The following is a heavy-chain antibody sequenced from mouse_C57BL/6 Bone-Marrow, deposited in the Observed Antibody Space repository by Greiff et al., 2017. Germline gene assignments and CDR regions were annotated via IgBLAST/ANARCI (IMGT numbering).Heavy chain of an antibody. J-gene: IGHJ1*03. D-gene: IGHD2-5*01. CDR3: ARYSNYADYWYFDV. CDR2: ISSGGSYT. Sequence: EVKLVESGGDLVKPGGSLKLSCAASGFTFSSYGMSWVRQTPDKRLEWVATISSGGSYTYYPDSVKGRFTISRDNAKNTLYLQMSSLKSEDTAMYYCARYSNYADYWYFDVWGTGTTVTVSS. CDR1: GFTFSSYG. V-gene: IGHV5-6*01.